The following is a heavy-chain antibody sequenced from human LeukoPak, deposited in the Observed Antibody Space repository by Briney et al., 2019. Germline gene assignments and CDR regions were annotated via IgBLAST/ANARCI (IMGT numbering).Heavy chain of an antibody. CDR3: SRGDIVVVPAAPAPAFDI. Sequence: PSETLSLTCTVSGGSISSYYWSWIRQPPGKGLEWIGYIYYSGSTNYNPSLKSRVTISVDTSKNQFSLKLSSVPAADTAVYYCSRGDIVVVPAAPAPAFDIWGQGTMVTVSS. J-gene: IGHJ3*02. CDR1: GGSISSYY. CDR2: IYYSGST. V-gene: IGHV4-59*01. D-gene: IGHD2-2*01.